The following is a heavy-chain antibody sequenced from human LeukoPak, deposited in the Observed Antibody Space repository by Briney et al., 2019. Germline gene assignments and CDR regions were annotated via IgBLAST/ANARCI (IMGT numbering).Heavy chain of an antibody. D-gene: IGHD2-15*01. V-gene: IGHV4-59*08. CDR3: ASSPRYCSGGSCPYYFDY. CDR1: GGSISSYY. J-gene: IGHJ4*02. CDR2: IYYSGST. Sequence: SETLSLTCTVSGGSISSYYWSWIRHPPGKGLGWIGYIYYSGSTNYNPSLKSRVTISVDTSKNQFSLKLSSVTAADTAVYYCASSPRYCSGGSCPYYFDYWGQGTLVTVSS.